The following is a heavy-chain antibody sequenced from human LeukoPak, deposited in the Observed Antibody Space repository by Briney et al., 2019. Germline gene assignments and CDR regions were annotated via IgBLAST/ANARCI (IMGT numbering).Heavy chain of an antibody. Sequence: PGGSLRLSCAASGFTFTNYWIHWVRQAPGKGLMWVARINSDGTRTTYADTVKGRFTVSRDKAKNTLYLQMNSLKADDTAVYYCARDRSRWSIAPDADVWGQGTTVTVSS. CDR2: INSDGTRT. J-gene: IGHJ6*02. CDR1: GFTFTNYW. CDR3: ARDRSRWSIAPDADV. V-gene: IGHV3-74*01. D-gene: IGHD2-15*01.